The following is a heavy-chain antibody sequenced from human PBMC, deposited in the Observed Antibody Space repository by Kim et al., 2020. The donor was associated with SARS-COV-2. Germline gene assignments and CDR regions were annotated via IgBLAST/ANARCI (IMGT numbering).Heavy chain of an antibody. V-gene: IGHV3-9*01. Sequence: DSVKGRFTISRDNAKNSLYLQMNSLRAEDTALYYCAKELQGYQNYYGMDVWGQGTTVTVSS. D-gene: IGHD2-15*01. CDR3: AKELQGYQNYYGMDV. J-gene: IGHJ6*02.